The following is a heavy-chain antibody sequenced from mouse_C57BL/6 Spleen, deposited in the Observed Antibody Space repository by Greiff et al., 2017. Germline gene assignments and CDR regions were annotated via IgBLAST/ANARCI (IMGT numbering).Heavy chain of an antibody. V-gene: IGHV5-17*01. CDR3: ARRDNEGYYAMDY. Sequence: EVQRVESGGGLVKPGGSLKLSCAASGFTFSDYGMHWVRQAPEKGLEWVAYISSGSSTIYYADTVKGRFTISRDNAKNTLFLQMTSLRSEDTAMYYCARRDNEGYYAMDYWGQGTSVTVSS. D-gene: IGHD3-3*01. J-gene: IGHJ4*01. CDR2: ISSGSSTI. CDR1: GFTFSDYG.